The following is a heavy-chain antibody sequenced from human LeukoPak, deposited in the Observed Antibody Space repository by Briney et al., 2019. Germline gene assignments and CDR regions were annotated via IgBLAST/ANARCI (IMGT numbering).Heavy chain of an antibody. Sequence: ASVKVSCKASGYTFTGYYMHWVRQAPGQGLEWMGWINPNSGGTNYAQKFQGRVTMTRDTSISTAYMELSRLRSDDTAVYYCARVVDLHITMVRGVSDYWGQGTLVTVSS. CDR1: GYTFTGYY. CDR2: INPNSGGT. J-gene: IGHJ4*02. V-gene: IGHV1-2*02. D-gene: IGHD3-10*01. CDR3: ARVVDLHITMVRGVSDY.